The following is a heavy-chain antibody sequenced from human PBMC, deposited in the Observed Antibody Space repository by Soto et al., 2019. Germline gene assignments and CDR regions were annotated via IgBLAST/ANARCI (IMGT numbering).Heavy chain of an antibody. D-gene: IGHD6-19*01. CDR2: IYYSGST. CDR1: GCSSSSYY. CDR3: ARLSSGKNWFDP. J-gene: IGHJ5*02. V-gene: IGHV4-59*08. Sequence: SETLSLTCTVSGCSSSSYYLSWIRQPPGKGLEWIGYIYYSGSTNYNPSLKSRVTIPVETSKKQFSLKLSSVTAADTAVYYCARLSSGKNWFDPWGQGTLVTVST.